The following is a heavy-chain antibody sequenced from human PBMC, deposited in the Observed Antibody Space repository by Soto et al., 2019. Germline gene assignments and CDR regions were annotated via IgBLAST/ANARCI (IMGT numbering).Heavy chain of an antibody. J-gene: IGHJ4*02. V-gene: IGHV2-5*02. CDR3: VHSRLAGSSWPPLDY. CDR1: GFSFSTGGVV. D-gene: IGHD6-13*01. CDR2: IYWDNDT. Sequence: QITLKESGPTLVKPTQTLTLTCTFSGFSFSTGGVVVGWIRQPPGKALEWLGFIYWDNDTRYRPSLKSRLTITKDTSKNQVVLTMTSMYPEDTGTYYCVHSRLAGSSWPPLDYWGQGTLVTVSS.